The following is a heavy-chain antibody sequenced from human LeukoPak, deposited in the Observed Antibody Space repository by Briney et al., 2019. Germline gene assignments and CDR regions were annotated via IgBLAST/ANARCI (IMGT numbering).Heavy chain of an antibody. J-gene: IGHJ5*01. CDR2: IHYGGSK. Sequence: SETLSLTCGVSGTSISGSGYFWGWIRQPPGKGLQWLVSIHYGGSKFYNPSLKSRATSSQNTSKDHFSLKLTSVTAADTAVYYCAALDSSSGWDDSGGGGILVTVSS. V-gene: IGHV4-39*02. CDR1: GTSISGSGYF. D-gene: IGHD6-6*01. CDR3: AALDSSSGWDDS.